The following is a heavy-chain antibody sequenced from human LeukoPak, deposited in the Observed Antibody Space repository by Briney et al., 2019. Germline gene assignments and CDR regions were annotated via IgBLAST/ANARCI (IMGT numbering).Heavy chain of an antibody. CDR2: INHSGST. Sequence: SETLSLTCAVYGGSFSGYYWSWMRQPPGRGLEWIGEINHSGSTNYNPSLKSRVTISVDTSKNQFSLKLSSVTAADTAVYYCASGEPYPHSRGGYGGCFDPGGQGTLVTVSP. V-gene: IGHV4-34*01. J-gene: IGHJ5*02. CDR3: ASGEPYPHSRGGYGGCFDP. D-gene: IGHD6-19*01. CDR1: GGSFSGYY.